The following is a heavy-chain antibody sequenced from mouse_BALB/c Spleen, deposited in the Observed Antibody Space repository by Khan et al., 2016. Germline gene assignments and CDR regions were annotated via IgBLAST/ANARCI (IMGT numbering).Heavy chain of an antibody. CDR3: TRSPTATRYFDV. CDR2: IRYSGST. Sequence: EVQLQESGHGLVKPSQSLSLTCTVTGYSITSDYAWNWIRQFPGNKLEWMGYIRYSGSTTYNPSLKSRISITRDTSKNQFFLQLYSVTTEDTATYYCTRSPTATRYFDVWGAGTTVTVSS. D-gene: IGHD1-2*01. CDR1: GYSITSDYA. J-gene: IGHJ1*01. V-gene: IGHV3-2*02.